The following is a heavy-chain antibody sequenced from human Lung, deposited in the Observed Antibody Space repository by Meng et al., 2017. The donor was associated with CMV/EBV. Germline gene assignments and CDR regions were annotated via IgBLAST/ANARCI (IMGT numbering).Heavy chain of an antibody. CDR1: GFTVSSNY. V-gene: IGHV3-66*02. CDR2: IYSGGST. CDR3: ARDQGRGYSYGQAYYYGMDV. J-gene: IGHJ6*02. D-gene: IGHD5-18*01. Sequence: GGSLRLXCAVSGFTVSSNYMSWVRQAPRKGLEWVSVIYSGGSTYYADSVKGRFTISRDNSKNTLYLQMNSLRAEDTAVYYCARDQGRGYSYGQAYYYGMDVWGQGXTVTVSS.